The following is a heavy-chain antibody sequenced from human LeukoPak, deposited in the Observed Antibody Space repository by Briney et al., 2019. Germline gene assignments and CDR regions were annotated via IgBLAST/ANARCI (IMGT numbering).Heavy chain of an antibody. D-gene: IGHD6-19*01. Sequence: VASVKDSCKPSGYTFTNYDISWVRQAPGQGLEWMGWISAYNGNTNYAQKIQGRVTLTTDTSTSTAYMELRSLRSDDTAVYYCAGYSSGWYVHDYWGQGTLVTVSS. CDR1: GYTFTNYD. CDR3: AGYSSGWYVHDY. CDR2: ISAYNGNT. J-gene: IGHJ4*02. V-gene: IGHV1-18*01.